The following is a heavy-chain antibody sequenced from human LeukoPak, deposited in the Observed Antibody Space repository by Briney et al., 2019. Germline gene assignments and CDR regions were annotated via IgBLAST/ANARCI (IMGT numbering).Heavy chain of an antibody. D-gene: IGHD4-17*01. CDR2: IRYDGSDK. CDR3: AKDPNGDYIGTFDI. V-gene: IGHV3-30*02. CDR1: GFTFSSYG. J-gene: IGHJ3*02. Sequence: AGGSLRLSCAASGFTFSSYGMHWVRQAPGKGLEWVAFIRYDGSDKYYADSVQGRFTISRDNSKNTLYLQMNSLRAEDTAIYYCAKDPNGDYIGTFDIWGQGTMVIVS.